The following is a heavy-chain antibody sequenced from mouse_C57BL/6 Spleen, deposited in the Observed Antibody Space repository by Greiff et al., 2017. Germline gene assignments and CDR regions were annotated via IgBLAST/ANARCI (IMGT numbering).Heavy chain of an antibody. CDR1: GFTFSSYA. V-gene: IGHV5-4*01. CDR3: ARENYYGSSKAMDY. D-gene: IGHD1-1*01. Sequence: EVNLVESGGGLVKPGGSLKLSCAASGFTFSSYAMSWVRQTPEKRLEWVATISDGGSYTYYPDNVKGRFTISRDNAKNNRYLQMSHLKSEDTAMYYCARENYYGSSKAMDYWGQGTSVTVSS. CDR2: ISDGGSYT. J-gene: IGHJ4*01.